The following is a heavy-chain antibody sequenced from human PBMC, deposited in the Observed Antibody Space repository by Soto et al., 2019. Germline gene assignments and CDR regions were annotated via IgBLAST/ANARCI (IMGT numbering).Heavy chain of an antibody. Sequence: SETLSLTCTVSGGSISSYYWSWIRQPPGKGLEWIGYIYYSGSTNYNPSLKSRVTISVDTSKNQFSLKLSSVTAADTAVYYCARGARTGFDPWGQGTLVTVSS. CDR2: IYYSGST. V-gene: IGHV4-59*01. J-gene: IGHJ5*02. CDR3: ARGARTGFDP. D-gene: IGHD1-26*01. CDR1: GGSISSYY.